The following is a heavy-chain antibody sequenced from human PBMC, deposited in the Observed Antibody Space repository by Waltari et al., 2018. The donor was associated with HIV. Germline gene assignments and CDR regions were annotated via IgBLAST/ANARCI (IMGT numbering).Heavy chain of an antibody. CDR2: IWYDGSNK. CDR3: ARDRRIQLWNDYYYYGMDV. Sequence: QVQLVESGGGVVQPGRSLRLSCAASGFTFSSYGMHWVRQAPGKGLEWVAVIWYDGSNKDYADSVKGRFTISRDKSKNTLYLQMNSLRAEDTAVYYCARDRRIQLWNDYYYYGMDVWGQGTTVTVSS. D-gene: IGHD5-18*01. V-gene: IGHV3-33*01. CDR1: GFTFSSYG. J-gene: IGHJ6*02.